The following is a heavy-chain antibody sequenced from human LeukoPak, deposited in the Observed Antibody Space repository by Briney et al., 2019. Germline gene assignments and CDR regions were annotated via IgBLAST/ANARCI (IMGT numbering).Heavy chain of an antibody. D-gene: IGHD3-16*02. CDR2: ISGSGGST. Sequence: GGSLRLSCAASGFTFSSYAMSWVRQAPGKGLEWVSAISGSGGSTYYADSVKGRFTISRDNSKNTLYLQMNSLRAEDTAVYYCAKDYVWGSYRYYLNAMDVWGQGTTVTVSS. V-gene: IGHV3-23*01. CDR1: GFTFSSYA. CDR3: AKDYVWGSYRYYLNAMDV. J-gene: IGHJ6*02.